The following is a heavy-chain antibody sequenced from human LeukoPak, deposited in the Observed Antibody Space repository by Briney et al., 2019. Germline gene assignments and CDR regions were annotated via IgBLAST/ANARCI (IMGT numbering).Heavy chain of an antibody. CDR2: IYYSGST. Sequence: SETLSLTCTVSGGSITSYSWSWIRQPPGKGLEWIGYIYYSGSTNYNPSLKSRVTISVDTSKNQFSLKLSSVTAADTAVYYCARRLDTAMASFDYWGQGTLVTVSS. CDR1: GGSITSYS. D-gene: IGHD5-18*01. CDR3: ARRLDTAMASFDY. V-gene: IGHV4-59*08. J-gene: IGHJ4*02.